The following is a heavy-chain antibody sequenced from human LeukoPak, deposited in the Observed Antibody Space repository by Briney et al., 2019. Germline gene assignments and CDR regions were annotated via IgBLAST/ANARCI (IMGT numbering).Heavy chain of an antibody. V-gene: IGHV3-23*01. J-gene: IGHJ3*02. Sequence: GGSLRLSCAASGFTFSSYAMSWVRQAPGKGLEWVSAISGSGGSTYYADSVKGRFTISRDNAKNSLYLQMYSLRAEDTAVYYCASMTKDAFDIWGQGTMVTVSS. CDR3: ASMTKDAFDI. D-gene: IGHD4-11*01. CDR1: GFTFSSYA. CDR2: ISGSGGST.